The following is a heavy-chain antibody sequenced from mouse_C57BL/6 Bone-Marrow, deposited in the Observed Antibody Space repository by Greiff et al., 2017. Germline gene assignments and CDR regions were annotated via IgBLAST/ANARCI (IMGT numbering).Heavy chain of an antibody. CDR2: ISTYYGDA. CDR3: AREGYYYGSTGFDY. Sequence: QVQLQQSGPELVRPGVSVKISCKGSGYTFTDYAMHWVKQSHAKSLEWIGVISTYYGDASYNQKFKGKSTLTVDKSSRTAYMQLSSLTSEDSAVYYCAREGYYYGSTGFDYWGQGTTLTVSS. J-gene: IGHJ2*01. V-gene: IGHV1-67*01. CDR1: GYTFTDYA. D-gene: IGHD1-1*01.